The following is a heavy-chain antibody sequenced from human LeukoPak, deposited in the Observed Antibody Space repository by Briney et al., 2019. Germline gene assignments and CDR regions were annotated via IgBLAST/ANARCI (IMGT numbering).Heavy chain of an antibody. Sequence: SGGSLRLSCAASGITFSNYAMNWVRQAPGKGLEWVSVVSVSGGSRYYADSVKGRFTISRDNSKNMLYLQMNSLRADDTAIYYCAKDQETGYTSGLFDYWGQGTLVTVSS. CDR1: GITFSNYA. CDR2: VSVSGGSR. CDR3: AKDQETGYTSGLFDY. J-gene: IGHJ4*02. V-gene: IGHV3-23*01. D-gene: IGHD6-19*01.